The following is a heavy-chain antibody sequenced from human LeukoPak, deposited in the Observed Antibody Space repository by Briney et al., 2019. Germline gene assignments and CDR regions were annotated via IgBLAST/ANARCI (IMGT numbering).Heavy chain of an antibody. V-gene: IGHV4-30-2*01. Sequence: KPSETLSLTCAVSGGSISSGGYSWSWIRQPPGKGLEWIGYIYHSGSTYYNPSLKSRVTISVDRSKNQFSLQLSSVTAADTAVYYCARHGRAAAVWNYWGQGTLVTVSS. CDR2: IYHSGST. CDR1: GGSISSGGYS. D-gene: IGHD6-25*01. CDR3: ARHGRAAAVWNY. J-gene: IGHJ4*02.